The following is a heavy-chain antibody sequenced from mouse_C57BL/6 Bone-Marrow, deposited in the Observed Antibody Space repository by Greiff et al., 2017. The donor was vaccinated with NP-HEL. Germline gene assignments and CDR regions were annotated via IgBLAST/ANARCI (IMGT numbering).Heavy chain of an antibody. CDR3: TRYRDSCYAMDY. V-gene: IGHV1-15*01. CDR2: IDPETGGT. CDR1: GYTFTDYE. J-gene: IGHJ4*01. D-gene: IGHD3-3*01. Sequence: VQLQQSGAELVRPGASVTLSCKASGYTFTDYEMHWVKQTPVHGLEWIGAIDPETGGTAYNQKFKGKAILTADKSSSTAYMELRSLTSEDSAVYYCTRYRDSCYAMDYWGQGTSVTVSS.